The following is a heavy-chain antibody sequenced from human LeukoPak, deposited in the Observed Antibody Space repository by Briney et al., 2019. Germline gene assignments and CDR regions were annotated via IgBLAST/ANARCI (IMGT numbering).Heavy chain of an antibody. J-gene: IGHJ4*02. CDR2: IYYSGST. CDR1: GGSISNSRYY. CDR3: AREGTTMVRGVIGRGPLDY. V-gene: IGHV4-39*07. Sequence: PSETLSLTCTVSGGSISNSRYYWGWIRQPPGKGLEWIGSIYYSGSTYYNPSLKSRVTISVDTSKNQFSLKLSSVTAADTAVYYCAREGTTMVRGVIGRGPLDYWGQGTLVTVSS. D-gene: IGHD3-10*01.